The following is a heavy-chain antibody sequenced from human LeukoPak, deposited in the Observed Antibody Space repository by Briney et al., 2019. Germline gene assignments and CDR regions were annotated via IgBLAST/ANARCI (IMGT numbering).Heavy chain of an antibody. J-gene: IGHJ5*02. CDR1: GDSTNIYY. D-gene: IGHD2-15*01. Sequence: PSETLSLTCTVSGDSTNIYYYNWIRQPAGKGLEWIGRIYFSGTTSYNPSLKSRVTMSVDTSKNQFSLRLTSMTAADTAVYYCARVKPGGSSTSFDPWGQGTLVTVSS. CDR3: ARVKPGGSSTSFDP. CDR2: IYFSGTT. V-gene: IGHV4-4*07.